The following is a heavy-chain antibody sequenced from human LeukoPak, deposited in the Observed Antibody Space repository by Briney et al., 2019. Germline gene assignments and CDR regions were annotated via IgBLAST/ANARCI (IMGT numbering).Heavy chain of an antibody. CDR2: YPGDSDT. CDR3: ARHSASSSWYVYFDY. Sequence: YPGDSDTRYSPSFQGQVTISADKSISTAYLQWSSLKASDTAMYYCARHSASSSWYVYFDYWGQGTLVTVSS. D-gene: IGHD6-13*01. V-gene: IGHV5-51*01. J-gene: IGHJ4*02.